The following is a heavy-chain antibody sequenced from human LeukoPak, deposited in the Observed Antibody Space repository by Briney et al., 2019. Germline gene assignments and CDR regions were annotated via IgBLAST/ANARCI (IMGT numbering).Heavy chain of an antibody. D-gene: IGHD1-1*01. CDR3: TKDVFHWAFDI. CDR1: GFTFTKIG. V-gene: IGHV3-23*01. J-gene: IGHJ3*02. Sequence: PGGSLRLSCAVSGFTFTKIGMGWVRQAPGKGLEWVAAIGGSGSDTKYTDSVKGRFTLSRDISKNTLYLQMDSLRAEDTAVYFCTKDVFHWAFDIWGPGTLVTVSS. CDR2: IGGSGSDT.